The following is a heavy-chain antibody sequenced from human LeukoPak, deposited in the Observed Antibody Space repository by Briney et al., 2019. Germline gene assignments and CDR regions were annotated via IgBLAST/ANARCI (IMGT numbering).Heavy chain of an antibody. CDR2: IIPIFGTA. J-gene: IGHJ4*02. D-gene: IGHD2-21*01. V-gene: IGHV1-69*13. CDR1: GYTLTELS. CDR3: ARHLNPISYFDY. Sequence: SVKVSCKVSGYTLTELSMHWVRQAPGKGLEWMGGIIPIFGTANYAQKFQGRVTITADESTSTAYMELSSLRSEDTAVYYCARHLNPISYFDYWGQGTLVTVSS.